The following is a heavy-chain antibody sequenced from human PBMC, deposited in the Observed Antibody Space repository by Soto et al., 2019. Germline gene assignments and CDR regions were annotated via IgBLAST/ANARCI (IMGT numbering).Heavy chain of an antibody. CDR2: IYSGGST. Sequence: GGSLRLSCAASGFTVSSNYMSWVRQAPGKGLEWVSVIYSGGSTYYADSVKVRFTNSRDNSKNTLYLQMNSLRAEDTAVYYCASLTMVRLDQEAPPHYYYYYMDVWGKGTTVTVSS. J-gene: IGHJ6*03. CDR3: ASLTMVRLDQEAPPHYYYYYMDV. CDR1: GFTVSSNY. D-gene: IGHD3-10*01. V-gene: IGHV3-66*01.